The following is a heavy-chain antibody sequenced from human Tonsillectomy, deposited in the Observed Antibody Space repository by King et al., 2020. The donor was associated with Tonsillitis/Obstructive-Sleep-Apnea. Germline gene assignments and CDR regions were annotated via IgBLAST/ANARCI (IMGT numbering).Heavy chain of an antibody. CDR3: AREVDYGMDV. V-gene: IGHV4-59*12. J-gene: IGHJ6*02. Sequence: VQLQESGPGLVKPSETLSLTCTVSGGSITSYYWNWIRQPPGKGLEWIGYIYYSGSTKYNPSLKSRVTISVDTSKNQFSLNVSSVTAADPAVYYCAREVDYGMDVWGQGTTVTVSS. CDR2: IYYSGST. CDR1: GGSITSYY. D-gene: IGHD2-2*01.